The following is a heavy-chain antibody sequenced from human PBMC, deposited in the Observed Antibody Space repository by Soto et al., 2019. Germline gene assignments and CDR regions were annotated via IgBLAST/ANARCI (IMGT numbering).Heavy chain of an antibody. J-gene: IGHJ6*03. CDR3: ARQVSNYYYMDV. CDR2: IYYSGST. CDR1: DGSISSSSYY. Sequence: SETLSLTCTVSDGSISSSSYYWGWIRQPPGKGLEWIGSIYYSGSTYYNPSLKSRVTISVDTSKNQFSLKLSSVTAADTAVYYCARQVSNYYYMDVWGKGTTVTVSS. V-gene: IGHV4-39*01.